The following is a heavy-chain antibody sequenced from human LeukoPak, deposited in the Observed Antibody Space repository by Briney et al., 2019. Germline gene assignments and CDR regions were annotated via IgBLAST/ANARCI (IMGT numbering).Heavy chain of an antibody. CDR1: GFTVSSNY. CDR3: ARETRVRWTDY. V-gene: IGHV3-66*01. J-gene: IGHJ4*02. D-gene: IGHD5-24*01. CDR2: IYSGGST. Sequence: GGSLRLSCAASGFTVSSNYMNWVRQAPGKGLEWVSVIYSGGSTYYADSVKGRFTISRDNAKNSLYLQMNSLRAEDTAVYYCARETRVRWTDYWGQGILVTVSS.